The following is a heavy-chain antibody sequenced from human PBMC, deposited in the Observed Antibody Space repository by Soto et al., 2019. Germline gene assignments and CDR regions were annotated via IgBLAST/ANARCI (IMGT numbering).Heavy chain of an antibody. Sequence: SETLSLTCTVSGGSVSSGSYYWSWIRQPPGKGLEWIGYIYYSGSTNYNPSLKSRVTISVDTSKNQFSLKLSSVTAADTAVYYCARYGLVPAAGYYFDYWGQGTLVTVSS. V-gene: IGHV4-61*01. CDR2: IYYSGST. CDR1: GGSVSSGSYY. CDR3: ARYGLVPAAGYYFDY. J-gene: IGHJ4*02. D-gene: IGHD2-2*01.